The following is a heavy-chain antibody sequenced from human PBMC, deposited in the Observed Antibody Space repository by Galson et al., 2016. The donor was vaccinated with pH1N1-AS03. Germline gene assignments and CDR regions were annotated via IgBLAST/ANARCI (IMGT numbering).Heavy chain of an antibody. V-gene: IGHV1-2*02. CDR2: INPSSGGT. CDR1: GYTFAYYY. J-gene: IGHJ4*02. D-gene: IGHD3-10*01. Sequence: SVKVSCKASGYTFAYYYVHWVRQAPGQGLEWMGWINPSSGGTKFAQKFQGTVSMTTDTSTRTAYMELSRLRSDDTAVYYCVRGGGSALDSWGQGTLVTVSS. CDR3: VRGGGSALDS.